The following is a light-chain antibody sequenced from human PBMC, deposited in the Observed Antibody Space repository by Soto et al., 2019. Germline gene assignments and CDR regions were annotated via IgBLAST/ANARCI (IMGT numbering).Light chain of an antibody. V-gene: IGLV2-14*01. CDR3: NSYTSSSTYV. J-gene: IGLJ1*01. Sequence: SALTKPASVSGSPGQSITISCTGTSSDVGGYNYVSWYQQHPGKAPKLMIYDVSNRPSGVSNRFSGSKSGNTASLTISGLQAEDEADYYCNSYTSSSTYVFGTGTKLTVL. CDR2: DVS. CDR1: SSDVGGYNY.